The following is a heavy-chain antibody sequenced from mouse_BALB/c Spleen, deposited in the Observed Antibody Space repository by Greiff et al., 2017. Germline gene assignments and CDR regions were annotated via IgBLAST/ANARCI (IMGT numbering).Heavy chain of an antibody. CDR1: GFTFSSYG. J-gene: IGHJ4*01. V-gene: IGHV5-6*02. Sequence: EVMLVESGGDLVKPGGSLKLSCAASGFTFSSYGMSWVRQTPDKRLEWVATISSGGSYTYYPDSVKGRFTISRDNAKNTLYLQMSSLKSEDTAMYYCARRYGNFHAMDYWGQGTSVTVSS. CDR2: ISSGGSYT. CDR3: ARRYGNFHAMDY. D-gene: IGHD2-1*01.